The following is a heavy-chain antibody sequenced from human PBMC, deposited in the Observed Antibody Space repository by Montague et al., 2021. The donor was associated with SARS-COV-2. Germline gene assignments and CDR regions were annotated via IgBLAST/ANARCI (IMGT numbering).Heavy chain of an antibody. CDR1: GYFVTNGYY. J-gene: IGHJ4*02. V-gene: IGHV4-38-2*02. CDR3: ARVPDPMRFHSDASEYYSYLDS. CDR2: IYHSGDT. D-gene: IGHD2/OR15-2a*01. Sequence: SETLSLTCTVSGYFVTNGYYCAWLRQPPGKGLEWIGMIYHSGDTYYNPSLKGRVTISVDTSKNQFSLRLSDVSAADTAMYYCARVPDPMRFHSDASEYYSYLDSWGQGALVTVSS.